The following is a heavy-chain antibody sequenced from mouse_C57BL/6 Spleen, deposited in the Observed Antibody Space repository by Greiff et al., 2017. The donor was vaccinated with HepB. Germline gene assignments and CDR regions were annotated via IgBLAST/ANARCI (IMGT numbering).Heavy chain of an antibody. CDR1: GFTFSDYG. J-gene: IGHJ3*01. CDR2: ISSGSSTI. V-gene: IGHV5-17*01. D-gene: IGHD2-4*01. CDR3: ARDPYDYDGFAY. Sequence: VQLKESGGGLVKPGGSLKLSCAASGFTFSDYGMHWVRQAPEKGLEWVAYISSGSSTIYYADTVKGRFTISRDNAKNTLFLQMTSLRSEDTAMYYCARDPYDYDGFAYWGQGTLVTVSA.